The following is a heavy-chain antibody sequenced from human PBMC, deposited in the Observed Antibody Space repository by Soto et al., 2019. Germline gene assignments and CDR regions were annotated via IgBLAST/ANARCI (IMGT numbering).Heavy chain of an antibody. D-gene: IGHD2-15*01. J-gene: IGHJ4*02. V-gene: IGHV3-30*09. Sequence: GGSLRLSCAASGFTFSSYAMHWVRQAPGKGLEWVAVISYDGSNKNYAASVKGRFAISRDNSKNTLYLQMNMLRTEDAAVYYCAKDLGYCSGGSCYSEGYFDSWGQGALVTVSS. CDR3: AKDLGYCSGGSCYSEGYFDS. CDR2: ISYDGSNK. CDR1: GFTFSSYA.